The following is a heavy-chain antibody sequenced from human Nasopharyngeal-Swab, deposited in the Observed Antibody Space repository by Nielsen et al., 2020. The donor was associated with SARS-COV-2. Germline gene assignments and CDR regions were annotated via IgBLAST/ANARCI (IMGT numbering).Heavy chain of an antibody. CDR2: IIPILGIT. CDR3: ARGDYRGTYYFDY. J-gene: IGHJ4*02. D-gene: IGHD1-26*01. Sequence: SVKVSCKASFSNCAISWVRQAPGQGLEWMGRIIPILGITNYAQKFHDRVTITADKSTSTAYMELSGLRSEDTAVYYCARGDYRGTYYFDYWGQGTLVTVSP. CDR1: FSNCA. V-gene: IGHV1-69*04.